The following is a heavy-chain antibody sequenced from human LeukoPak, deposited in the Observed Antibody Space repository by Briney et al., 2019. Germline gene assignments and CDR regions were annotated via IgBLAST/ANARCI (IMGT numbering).Heavy chain of an antibody. CDR2: INAGNGNT. Sequence: GASVKVSCKASGYTFTSYAMHWVRQAPGQRLEWMGWINAGNGNTKYSQKFQGRVTITRDTSASTAYMELSSLRSEDTAVYYCARETMVTYNSDAFDIWGQGTMVTVSS. CDR3: ARETMVTYNSDAFDI. CDR1: GYTFTSYA. D-gene: IGHD4/OR15-4a*01. J-gene: IGHJ3*02. V-gene: IGHV1-3*01.